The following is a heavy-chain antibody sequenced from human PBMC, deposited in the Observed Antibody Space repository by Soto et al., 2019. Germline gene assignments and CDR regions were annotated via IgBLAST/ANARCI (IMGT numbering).Heavy chain of an antibody. CDR2: INHRGST. D-gene: IGHD6-25*01. Sequence: QVQLQQWGAGLLKPSETLSLTCAVYGGSFRGYYWSWIRQPPGKGLEWIGEINHRGSTNYNPSVMSRVTISVDTSKNQFSLKLHSVTAADTAVYYCARGSRVKIPAASGRDYYYHGLDVWGQGTAVTVSS. CDR1: GGSFRGYY. CDR3: ARGSRVKIPAASGRDYYYHGLDV. J-gene: IGHJ6*02. V-gene: IGHV4-34*01.